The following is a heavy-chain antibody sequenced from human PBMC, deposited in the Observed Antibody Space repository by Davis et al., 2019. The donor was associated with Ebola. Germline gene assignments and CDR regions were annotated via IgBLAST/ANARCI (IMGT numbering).Heavy chain of an antibody. J-gene: IGHJ6*04. D-gene: IGHD6-13*01. CDR1: GFTFSSYG. Sequence: GGSLRLSCAVSGFTFSSYGMHWVRQAPGKGLEWVAVISYDGSNKYYADSVKGRFTISRDNSKNTLYLQMNSLRAEDTAVYYCAKAPGSSSWYGAYYYYYGMDVWGKGTTVTVSS. CDR2: ISYDGSNK. V-gene: IGHV3-30*18. CDR3: AKAPGSSSWYGAYYYYYGMDV.